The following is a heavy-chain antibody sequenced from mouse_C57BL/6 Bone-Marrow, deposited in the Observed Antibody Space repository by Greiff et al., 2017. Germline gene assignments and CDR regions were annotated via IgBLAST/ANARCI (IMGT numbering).Heavy chain of an antibody. CDR2: IDPSDSYS. CDR3: TIEGYSTYPHYYAMDD. CDR1: GYTFTSYW. V-gene: IGHV1-69*01. D-gene: IGHD2-5*01. J-gene: IGHJ4*01. Sequence: QVQLQQPGAELVMPGASVKLSCKASGYTFTSYWMHGVKQRPGQGLEWIGEIDPSDSYSNYNQKFKGKSTLTVDKSSSTAYMQLSSLTSEDSTVYYCTIEGYSTYPHYYAMDDWGQGTTVTVSS.